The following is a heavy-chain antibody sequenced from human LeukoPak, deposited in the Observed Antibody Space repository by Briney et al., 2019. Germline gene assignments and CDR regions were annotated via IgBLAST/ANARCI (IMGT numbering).Heavy chain of an antibody. D-gene: IGHD5-12*01. V-gene: IGHV1-69*04. CDR2: IIPILGIA. Sequence: SVKVSCKASGGTFSSYAISWVRQAPGQGLEWMGRIIPILGIANYAQKCQGRVTITADKSTSTAYMALSSLRSEATAVYYCAREEGYSGYETHFDYWGQGTLVTVSS. CDR1: GGTFSSYA. J-gene: IGHJ4*02. CDR3: AREEGYSGYETHFDY.